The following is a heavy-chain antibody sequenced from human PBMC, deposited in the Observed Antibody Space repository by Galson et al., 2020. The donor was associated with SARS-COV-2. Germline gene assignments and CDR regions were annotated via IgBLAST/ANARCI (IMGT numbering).Heavy chain of an antibody. CDR3: ATAYAYCGGDCYIEFDY. J-gene: IGHJ4*02. CDR1: GYTLTELS. D-gene: IGHD2-21*02. CDR2: FDPEDGET. V-gene: IGHV1-24*01. Sequence: ASVKVSCKVSGYTLTELSMHWVRQAPGKGLEWMGGFDPEDGETIYAQKFQGRVTMTEDTSTETAYMELSSLRSEDTAVYYCATAYAYCGGDCYIEFDYWGQGTLVTVSS.